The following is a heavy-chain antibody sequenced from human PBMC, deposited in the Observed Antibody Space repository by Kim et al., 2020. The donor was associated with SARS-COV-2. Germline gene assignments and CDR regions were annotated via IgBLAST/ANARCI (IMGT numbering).Heavy chain of an antibody. D-gene: IGHD6-19*01. CDR1: GGSISSYY. CDR2: IYYSGST. J-gene: IGHJ3*02. CDR3: ARDPIAVAGTDHYAFDI. Sequence: SETLSLTCTVSGGSISSYYWSWIRQPPGKGLEWIGYIYYSGSTNYNPSLKSRVTISVDTSKNQFSLKLSSVTAADTAVYYCARDPIAVAGTDHYAFDIWGQGTMVTVSS. V-gene: IGHV4-59*01.